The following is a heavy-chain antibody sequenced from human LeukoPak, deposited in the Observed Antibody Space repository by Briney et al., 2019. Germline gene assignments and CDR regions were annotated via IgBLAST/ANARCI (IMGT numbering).Heavy chain of an antibody. CDR2: ISGSGGST. D-gene: IGHD3-22*01. CDR3: AKDLSYYDSSGPFDY. CDR1: GFTFSRYS. V-gene: IGHV3-23*01. Sequence: GGSLRLSCAASGFTFSRYSMNWVRQAPGKGLEWVSAISGSGGSTYYADSVKGRFTISRDNSKNTLYPQMNSLRAEDTAVYYCAKDLSYYDSSGPFDYWGQGTLVTVSS. J-gene: IGHJ4*02.